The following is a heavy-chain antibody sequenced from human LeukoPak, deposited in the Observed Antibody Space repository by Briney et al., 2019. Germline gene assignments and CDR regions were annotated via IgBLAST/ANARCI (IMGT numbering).Heavy chain of an antibody. D-gene: IGHD3-16*02. Sequence: SETLSLTCTVSGGSISSYYWSWIRQPPGKGLEWIGNIYYSGSTNYNPSLKSRVTISVDTSKNQFSLKLSSVTAADTAVYYCARGRLRLGELSEDRRSYYYYYYYMDVWGKGTTVTVSS. CDR1: GGSISSYY. CDR2: IYYSGST. J-gene: IGHJ6*03. V-gene: IGHV4-59*01. CDR3: ARGRLRLGELSEDRRSYYYYYYYMDV.